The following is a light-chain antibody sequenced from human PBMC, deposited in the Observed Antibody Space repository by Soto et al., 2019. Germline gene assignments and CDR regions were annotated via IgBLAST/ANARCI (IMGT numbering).Light chain of an antibody. J-gene: IGLJ2*01. CDR1: SGHSSYA. CDR3: QTWGTGIVI. V-gene: IGLV4-69*01. Sequence: QPVLTQSPSASASLGASVKLTCTLSSGHSSYAIAWHQQQPEKGPRYLMKLNSDGSHNKGDGIPDRFSGSSSGAERCLTISSLQSEDEADYYCQTWGTGIVIFGGGTQLTVL. CDR2: LNSDGSH.